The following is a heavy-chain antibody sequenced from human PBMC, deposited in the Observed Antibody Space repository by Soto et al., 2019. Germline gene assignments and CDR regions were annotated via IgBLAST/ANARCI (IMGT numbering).Heavy chain of an antibody. D-gene: IGHD3-3*01. CDR2: IIPIFGTA. V-gene: IGHV1-69*01. Sequence: QVQLVQSGAEVKKPGSSVKVSCKASGGTFSSYAISWVRQAPGQGLEWMGGIIPIFGTANYAQKFQGRVTITEAESTSTAYMELSSLRSEDTAVYYCARKATYYDFWSGYYQNNWFDPWGQGTLVTVSS. CDR3: ARKATYYDFWSGYYQNNWFDP. CDR1: GGTFSSYA. J-gene: IGHJ5*02.